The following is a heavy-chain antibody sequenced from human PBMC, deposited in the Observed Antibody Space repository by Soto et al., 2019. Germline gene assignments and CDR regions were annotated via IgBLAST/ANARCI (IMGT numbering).Heavy chain of an antibody. V-gene: IGHV3-23*01. CDR2: ISDSGERT. CDR3: VKDLYRSSTMPCLDH. D-gene: IGHD1-1*01. J-gene: IGHJ4*02. CDR1: GFIFNNYD. Sequence: PGGSLRLSCEASGFIFNNYDMSWVRQAPGKGLEWVSSISDSGERTYYADSMRGRFTISRDNSKNTLYLQVNSLRPEDTAMYYCVKDLYRSSTMPCLDHWGQGALVTVSS.